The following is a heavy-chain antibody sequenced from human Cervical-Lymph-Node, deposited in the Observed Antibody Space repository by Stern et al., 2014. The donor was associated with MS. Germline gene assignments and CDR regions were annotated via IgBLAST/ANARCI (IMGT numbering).Heavy chain of an antibody. CDR3: ARHCAKREQCAFDY. J-gene: IGHJ4*02. CDR2: MYPGDSDT. CDR1: GYSFTSYW. D-gene: IGHD6-19*01. Sequence: EVQLVESGEEMKKPGESLKISCKGFGYSFTSYWIGWVRQMPGKGLEWMGIMYPGDSDTRYSPSFQGQVTISADKSISTAYLQWSSLKASDTAMYYCARHCAKREQCAFDYWGQGTLVTVSS. V-gene: IGHV5-51*01.